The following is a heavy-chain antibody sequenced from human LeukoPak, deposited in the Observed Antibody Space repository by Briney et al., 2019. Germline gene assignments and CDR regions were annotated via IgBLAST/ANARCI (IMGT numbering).Heavy chain of an antibody. Sequence: PSETLSLTSTVSGGSISSDGYYWNWIRQHPGEGLEWIGYIYYSGRTYYNPSLKSRVTISVDTSKNQFSLKLSSVTAADTAVYYCARGGVSQNNWFDPWGQGTLVTVSS. V-gene: IGHV4-31*03. CDR1: GGSISSDGYY. D-gene: IGHD2-15*01. J-gene: IGHJ5*02. CDR2: IYYSGRT. CDR3: ARGGVSQNNWFDP.